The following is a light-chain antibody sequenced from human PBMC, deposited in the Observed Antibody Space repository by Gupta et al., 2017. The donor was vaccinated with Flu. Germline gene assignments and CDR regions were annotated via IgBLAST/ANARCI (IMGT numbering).Light chain of an antibody. CDR1: EMPSNY. V-gene: IGLV3-25*03. CDR3: HASDDTKSNVV. Sequence: GVTTRISGARYEMPSNYVYWYQQRPGQAPVLVIYKNNQRPSGIPDRFSDSKSGTTVSLTISAVRAEDEADYYCHASDDTKSNVVFGGGTRLTVL. CDR2: KNN. J-gene: IGLJ3*02.